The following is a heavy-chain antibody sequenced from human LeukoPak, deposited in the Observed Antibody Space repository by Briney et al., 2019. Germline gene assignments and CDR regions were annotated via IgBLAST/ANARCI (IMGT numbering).Heavy chain of an antibody. CDR3: ARDPDSGYFGY. CDR1: GFTFSSYW. Sequence: GGSLRLSCAASGFTFSSYWMHWVRQAPGKGLVWVSSISSSSSYIYYADSVKGRFTISRDNAKNSLYLQMNSLRAEDTAVYYCARDPDSGYFGYWGQGTLVTVSS. J-gene: IGHJ4*02. D-gene: IGHD2-15*01. CDR2: ISSSSSYI. V-gene: IGHV3-21*01.